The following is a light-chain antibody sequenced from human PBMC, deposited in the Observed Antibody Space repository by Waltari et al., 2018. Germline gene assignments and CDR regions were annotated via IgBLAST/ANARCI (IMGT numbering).Light chain of an antibody. J-gene: IGKJ2*02. CDR2: GAS. Sequence: EIVLTQSPGTLSLSPGARVTLPCRASQSIRSIYLGWYQQKPGQAPRLLIHGASNRATGIPDRFSGSGSGTDFTLIISRLDPEDFAVYYCHQFDTSPCTFGQGTKLEI. CDR3: HQFDTSPCT. CDR1: QSIRSIY. V-gene: IGKV3-20*01.